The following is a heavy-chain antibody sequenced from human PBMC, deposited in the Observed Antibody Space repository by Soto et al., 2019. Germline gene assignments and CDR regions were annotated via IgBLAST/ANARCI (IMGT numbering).Heavy chain of an antibody. CDR2: IVSHDAK. Sequence: VTLKESGPVLVQPTETLTLTCTVSGFSIRNTRMGVSWIRQSPGKALEWLAHIVSHDAKSYSPSLKSRLASSRDTSKSPVVLTMTNVAPMDTATYYCARSLYVDYVHWYFDLWGRGTLGTVSS. CDR1: GFSIRNTRMG. D-gene: IGHD4-17*01. J-gene: IGHJ2*01. V-gene: IGHV2-26*01. CDR3: ARSLYVDYVHWYFDL.